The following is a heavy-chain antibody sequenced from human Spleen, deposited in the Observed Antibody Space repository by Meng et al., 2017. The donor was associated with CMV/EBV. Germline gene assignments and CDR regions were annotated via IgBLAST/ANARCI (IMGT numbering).Heavy chain of an antibody. D-gene: IGHD2-2*01. Sequence: ASVKVSCKASGYTFTGYYMHWVRQAPGQGLEWTGWINPNSGGTNYAQKFQGRVTMTRDTSISTAYMELSRLRSDDTAVYYCARDIGYCSSTSCQPDYWGQGTLVTVSS. J-gene: IGHJ4*02. V-gene: IGHV1-2*02. CDR2: INPNSGGT. CDR1: GYTFTGYY. CDR3: ARDIGYCSSTSCQPDY.